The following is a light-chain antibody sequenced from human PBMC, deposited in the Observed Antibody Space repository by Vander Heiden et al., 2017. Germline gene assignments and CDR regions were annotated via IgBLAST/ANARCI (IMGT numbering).Light chain of an antibody. CDR1: QSVSTN. Sequence: EIVMTQSPATLSVSPGDRATFSRASQSVSTNLAWYQQGPGQAPRLLIYGASTRATGIPARFSGRGSGTEFTLTISSLQSEDFAVYYCQQYKNWPRTFGQGTKVEIK. CDR2: GAS. CDR3: QQYKNWPRT. J-gene: IGKJ1*01. V-gene: IGKV3-15*01.